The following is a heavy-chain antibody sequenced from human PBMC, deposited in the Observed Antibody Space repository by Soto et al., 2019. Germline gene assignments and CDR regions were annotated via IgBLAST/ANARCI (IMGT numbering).Heavy chain of an antibody. J-gene: IGHJ6*03. V-gene: IGHV3-23*01. CDR2: ISGSGGST. CDR3: AKGTYSSGWYADYYYYYYMDV. CDR1: GFTFSSYA. Sequence: GGSLRLSCAASGFTFSSYAMSWVRQAPGKGLEWVSAISGSGGSTYYADSVKGRFTIFRDNSKNTLYLQMNSLRAEDTAVYYCAKGTYSSGWYADYYYYYYMDVWGKGTTVTVSS. D-gene: IGHD6-19*01.